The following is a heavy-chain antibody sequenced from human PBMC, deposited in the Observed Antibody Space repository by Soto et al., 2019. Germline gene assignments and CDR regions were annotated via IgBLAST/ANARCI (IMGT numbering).Heavy chain of an antibody. D-gene: IGHD6-19*01. V-gene: IGHV3-43*01. CDR2: ISWDGDST. J-gene: IGHJ4*02. CDR1: GFTFGDYT. CDR3: AKDIAGSGWYSLDY. Sequence: EVQLVGSGGVVVQPGGSLRLSCAASGFTFGDYTMHWVRQAPGKGLEWVSLISWDGDSTYYADSVKGRFTISRDNSKNTLYLQMNSLRTEDTAFYYCAKDIAGSGWYSLDYWGQGTLVTVSS.